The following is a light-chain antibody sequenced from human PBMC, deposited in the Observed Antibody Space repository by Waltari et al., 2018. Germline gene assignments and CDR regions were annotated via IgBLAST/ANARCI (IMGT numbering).Light chain of an antibody. CDR2: DDS. CDR1: TIGSKS. J-gene: IGLJ1*01. CDR3: QVWDKSSDPPYV. Sequence: SLVLTQPPSVSVAPGQTARMTCGGPTIGSKSVHWYQQKPGQAPVVVVYDDSDRPSGIPERFSGSNSGNTATLTISRVEAGDEADYYCQVWDKSSDPPYVFGTGTKVTVL. V-gene: IGLV3-21*02.